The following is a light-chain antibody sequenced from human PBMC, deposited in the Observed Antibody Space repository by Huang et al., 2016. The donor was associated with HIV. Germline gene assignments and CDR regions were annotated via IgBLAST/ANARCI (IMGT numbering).Light chain of an antibody. CDR1: QSISSY. V-gene: IGKV1-39*01. Sequence: DIQMTQSPFSLSASVGDRVTITCRASQSISSYLNWYQQKPGKAPKILIYAASTLQSGIASRFSGSGGGTDFTLTITSLQPEDFATYYCQQTYIIPITFGQGTKLEIK. CDR2: AAS. CDR3: QQTYIIPIT. J-gene: IGKJ2*01.